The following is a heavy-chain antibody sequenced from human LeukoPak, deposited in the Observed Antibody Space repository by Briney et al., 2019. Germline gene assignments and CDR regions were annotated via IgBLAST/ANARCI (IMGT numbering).Heavy chain of an antibody. CDR2: ISARGDDA. Sequence: GGSLRLSCAASGFIFKTYAMSWVRQAPGKGLEWVAVISARGDDAYYADFVKGRFTISRDNSKNTLSLQMNILRAEDTAIYYCAKDIEVYSNYRTPFDYWGQGTLVTVSS. CDR1: GFIFKTYA. J-gene: IGHJ4*02. D-gene: IGHD4-11*01. V-gene: IGHV3-23*01. CDR3: AKDIEVYSNYRTPFDY.